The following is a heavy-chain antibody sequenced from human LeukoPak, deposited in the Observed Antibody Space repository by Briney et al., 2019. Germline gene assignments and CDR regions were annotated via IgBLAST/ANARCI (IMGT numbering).Heavy chain of an antibody. V-gene: IGHV1-24*01. J-gene: IGHJ4*02. D-gene: IGHD3-16*01. CDR3: ATARTRGTSYYFDY. CDR2: FDPEDGET. Sequence: ASVKVSCKVSGYTLTEVSMHWVRQAPGKGLEWMGGFDPEDGETIYAQKFQGRVTMTEDTSTDTAYMELSSLRSEDTAVYYCATARTRGTSYYFDYWGQGTLVTVSS. CDR1: GYTLTEVS.